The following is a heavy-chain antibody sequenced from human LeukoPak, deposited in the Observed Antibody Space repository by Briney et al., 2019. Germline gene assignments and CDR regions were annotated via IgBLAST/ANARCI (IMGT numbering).Heavy chain of an antibody. Sequence: SETLSLTCAVYGGSFSCYYWSWIRQPPGKGLEWIGEINHSGSTNYNPPLKSRVTISVDTPKNQFSLNLTSVTAADTAVYYCATTAWKLFDDWGQGTLVTVSS. J-gene: IGHJ4*02. CDR3: ATTAWKLFDD. CDR1: GGSFSCYY. V-gene: IGHV4-34*01. CDR2: INHSGST. D-gene: IGHD1-1*01.